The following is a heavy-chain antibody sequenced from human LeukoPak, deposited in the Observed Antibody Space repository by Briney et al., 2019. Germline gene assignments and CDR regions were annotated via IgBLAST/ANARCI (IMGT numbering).Heavy chain of an antibody. J-gene: IGHJ4*02. CDR1: GYTFTSYG. V-gene: IGHV1-18*01. D-gene: IGHD1-7*01. Sequence: GASVRVSCTASGYTFTSYGISGVRQAPGQGLQWLGWISASNGNTNYAQKFRDRVTMSTDTSTGTAYLDVRSLTSDDTAVYYCARDHSNWNYAPDFWGQGTLVIVSS. CDR2: ISASNGNT. CDR3: ARDHSNWNYAPDF.